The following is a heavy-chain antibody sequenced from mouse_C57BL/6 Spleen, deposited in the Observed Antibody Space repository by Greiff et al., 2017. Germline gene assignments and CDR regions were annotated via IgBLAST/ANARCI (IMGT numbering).Heavy chain of an antibody. Sequence: QVQLQQSGPGLVQPSQSLSITCTVSGFSLTSYGVHWVRQSPGKGLEWLGVIWSGGSTDYNAAFISRLSISKDNSKSQVFFKMNSLQADDTAIYYCASITTVVADWYFDVWGTGTTVTVSS. CDR1: GFSLTSYG. V-gene: IGHV2-2*01. D-gene: IGHD1-1*01. J-gene: IGHJ1*03. CDR2: IWSGGST. CDR3: ASITTVVADWYFDV.